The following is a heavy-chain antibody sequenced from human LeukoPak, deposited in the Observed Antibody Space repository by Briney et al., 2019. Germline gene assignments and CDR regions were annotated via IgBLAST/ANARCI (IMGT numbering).Heavy chain of an antibody. J-gene: IGHJ4*02. CDR1: GGSISSSNW. CDR3: ASRRYSYGYGY. Sequence: SGTLSLTCAVSGGSISSSNWWSWVRQSPGKGLEWIGEIYHSGSTNYNPSLKSRVTISVDTSKNQFSLKLSSVTAADTAVYYCASRRYSYGYGYWGQGTLVTVSS. D-gene: IGHD5-18*01. V-gene: IGHV4-4*02. CDR2: IYHSGST.